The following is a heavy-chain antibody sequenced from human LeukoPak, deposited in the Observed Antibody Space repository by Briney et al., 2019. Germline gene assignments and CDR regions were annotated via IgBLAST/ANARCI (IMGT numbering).Heavy chain of an antibody. CDR1: GGSISSSHW. CDR3: ARDNSVGDTAWWFDP. Sequence: SSETLSLTCAVSGGSISSSHWWSWVRQPPGKGLEWIGEIYHSGTTNYSPSLKSRITISVDMSKNQFSLKLSSVTAADTAVYYCARDNSVGDTAWWFDPWGQGTLVTVSS. V-gene: IGHV4-4*02. CDR2: IYHSGTT. J-gene: IGHJ5*02. D-gene: IGHD1-26*01.